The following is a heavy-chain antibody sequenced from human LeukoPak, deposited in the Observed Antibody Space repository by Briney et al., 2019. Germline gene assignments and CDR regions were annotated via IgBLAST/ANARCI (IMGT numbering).Heavy chain of an antibody. V-gene: IGHV4-4*07. Sequence: SETLSLTCTVSGDSISSYYWSWIRQPAGKGMEWIGRLYSSGTTSYNPSLKSRVTISVDKPKRQFSLQLRSVTAADTAVYCWARDGRENSGYETGVFDIWGQGTMVTVSS. J-gene: IGHJ3*02. CDR1: GDSISSYY. CDR3: ARDGRENSGYETGVFDI. CDR2: LYSSGTT. D-gene: IGHD5-12*01.